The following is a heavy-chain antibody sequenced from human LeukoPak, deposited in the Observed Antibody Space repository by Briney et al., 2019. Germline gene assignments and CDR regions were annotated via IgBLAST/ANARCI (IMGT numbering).Heavy chain of an antibody. CDR2: ISAYNGNT. V-gene: IGHV1-18*01. J-gene: IGHJ4*02. Sequence: ASVKVSCKASGYTFTSYGISWVRQAPGQGLEWMGWISAYNGNTNYAQKLQGRVTMTTDTSTSTAYMELRSLRSDDTAVYYCARDSAVLVVYAQGGFDYWGQGTLVTVSS. D-gene: IGHD2-8*02. CDR3: ARDSAVLVVYAQGGFDY. CDR1: GYTFTSYG.